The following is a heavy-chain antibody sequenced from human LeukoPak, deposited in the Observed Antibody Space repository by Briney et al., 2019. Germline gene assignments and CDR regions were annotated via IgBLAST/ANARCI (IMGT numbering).Heavy chain of an antibody. J-gene: IGHJ4*02. D-gene: IGHD5-18*01. CDR3: ARVLDTAGGYFDY. Sequence: SETLSLTCAVYGGSFSGYYWSWIRKPPGKGLEWIGEINHSGSTNYNPSLKSRVTISVDTSKNQFSLKLSSVTAADTAVYYCARVLDTAGGYFDYWGQGTLVTVSS. CDR2: INHSGST. CDR1: GGSFSGYY. V-gene: IGHV4-34*01.